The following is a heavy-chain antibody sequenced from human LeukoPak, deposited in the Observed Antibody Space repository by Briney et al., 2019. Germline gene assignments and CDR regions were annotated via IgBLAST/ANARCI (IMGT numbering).Heavy chain of an antibody. D-gene: IGHD5-12*01. V-gene: IGHV4-34*01. J-gene: IGHJ4*02. Sequence: PSETLSLTCAVYGGSFSGYYWSWIRQPPGKGLEWIGEINHSGSTNYNPSLKSRVTISVDTSKNQFSLKLSSVTAADTAVYYCARTKGGYEFLLDYWGQGTLVTVSS. CDR1: GGSFSGYY. CDR2: INHSGST. CDR3: ARTKGGYEFLLDY.